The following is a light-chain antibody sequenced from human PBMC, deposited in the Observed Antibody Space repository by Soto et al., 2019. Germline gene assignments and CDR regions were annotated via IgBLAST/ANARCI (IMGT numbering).Light chain of an antibody. Sequence: ETVLTQSPCTLSLSPGERATLSCRASQSVSSSYLAWYQQKPGQAPRLLIYGASSRATGIPDRFSGSGSGTDFTLSISRLEPEDFAVYYCQQYGNSRTFGQGTKVEIK. CDR3: QQYGNSRT. CDR1: QSVSSSY. J-gene: IGKJ1*01. V-gene: IGKV3-20*01. CDR2: GAS.